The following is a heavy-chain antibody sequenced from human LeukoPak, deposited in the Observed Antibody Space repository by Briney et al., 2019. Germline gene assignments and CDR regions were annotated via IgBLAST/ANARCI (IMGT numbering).Heavy chain of an antibody. D-gene: IGHD5-18*01. CDR2: IYTSGST. CDR1: GGSISSYY. J-gene: IGHJ4*02. V-gene: IGHV4-4*07. CDR3: ARVQKSGYIYASFDY. Sequence: PSETLSLTCTVSGGSISSYYWSWIRQPAGKGLEWIGRIYTSGSTNYNPSLKSRVTMSVDTSKNQFSLKLSSVTAADTAVYYCARVQKSGYIYASFDYWGQGTLVTVSS.